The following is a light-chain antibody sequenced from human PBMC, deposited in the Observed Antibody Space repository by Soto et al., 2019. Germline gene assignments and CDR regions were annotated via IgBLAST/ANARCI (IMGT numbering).Light chain of an antibody. V-gene: IGKV3D-7*01. Sequence: PGERVTLSCRASQSVISSYLTWYQQKPGQAPRLLIYGASTRATSIPARFSGSGSGTDFTLTISSLQPEDFAVYYCQQDYNLLTFGGGTKVEIK. CDR2: GAS. J-gene: IGKJ4*01. CDR1: QSVISSY. CDR3: QQDYNLLT.